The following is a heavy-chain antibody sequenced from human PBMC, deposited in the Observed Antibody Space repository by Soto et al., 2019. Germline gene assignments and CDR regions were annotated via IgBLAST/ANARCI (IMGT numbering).Heavy chain of an antibody. Sequence: SETLSLTCAVSGYSISSGYYWGWIRQPPGKGLEWIGSIYHSGSTYYNPSLKGRVTISVDTSKNQFSLKLSSVTAADTAVYYCARGYYYDSSGYAGGGWFDPWGQGTLVTVSS. CDR3: ARGYYYDSSGYAGGGWFDP. D-gene: IGHD3-22*01. J-gene: IGHJ5*02. CDR1: GYSISSGYY. CDR2: IYHSGST. V-gene: IGHV4-38-2*01.